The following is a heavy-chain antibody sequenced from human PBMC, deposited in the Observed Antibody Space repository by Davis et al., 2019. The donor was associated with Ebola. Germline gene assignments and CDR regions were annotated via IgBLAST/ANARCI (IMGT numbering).Heavy chain of an antibody. Sequence: GESLKISCAASGFTFSSYGMHWVRQAPGKGLEWVSSISSSSSYIYYADSVKGRFNISRDNSKNTLYLQMNSLRAEDTAVYYCARTTAPDYWGQGTLVTVSS. CDR3: ARTTAPDY. CDR1: GFTFSSYG. D-gene: IGHD4-11*01. CDR2: ISSSSSYI. V-gene: IGHV3-21*01. J-gene: IGHJ4*02.